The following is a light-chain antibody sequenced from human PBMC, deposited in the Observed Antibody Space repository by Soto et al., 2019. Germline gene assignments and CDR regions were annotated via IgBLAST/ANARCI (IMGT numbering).Light chain of an antibody. J-gene: IGLJ1*01. CDR2: EVN. Sequence: QSVLTQPPSASGSPGQSVTISCTGTSSDVGGYNYVSWYQHHPGNAPKLMIYEVNKRPSGVPDRFSGSQSGNTASLTVSGLQAEDEADYYCSSFAGSIYVFGTGTKLTVL. CDR1: SSDVGGYNY. CDR3: SSFAGSIYV. V-gene: IGLV2-8*01.